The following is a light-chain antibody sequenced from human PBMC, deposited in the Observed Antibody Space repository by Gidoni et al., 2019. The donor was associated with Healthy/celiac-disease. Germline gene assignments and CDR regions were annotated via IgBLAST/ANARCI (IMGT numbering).Light chain of an antibody. CDR3: QQSYSTLIT. Sequence: DIQMTPSPSYLSASVGDRVTITCRASQSISSYLNWYQQKPGKAPKLLIYAASSLQSGVPSRFSGSGSGTDFTLTSSSLQPEDFATYYCQQSYSTLITFGQGTRLEIK. CDR1: QSISSY. V-gene: IGKV1-39*01. CDR2: AAS. J-gene: IGKJ5*01.